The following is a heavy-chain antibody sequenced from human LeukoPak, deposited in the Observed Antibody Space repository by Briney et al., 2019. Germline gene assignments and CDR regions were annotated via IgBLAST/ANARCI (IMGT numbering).Heavy chain of an antibody. D-gene: IGHD6-13*01. CDR3: VKDMGRGIADRYYYGMDV. Sequence: GGSLRLSCAASGFTFDEYAMHWVRQVPGKGLEWVAGISWKSGTAVYADSVKGRFTISRDNAKNSLYVQMNSLRVEDTAAYYCVKDMGRGIADRYYYGMDVWGQGTTVIVAS. CDR2: ISWKSGTA. V-gene: IGHV3-9*01. J-gene: IGHJ6*02. CDR1: GFTFDEYA.